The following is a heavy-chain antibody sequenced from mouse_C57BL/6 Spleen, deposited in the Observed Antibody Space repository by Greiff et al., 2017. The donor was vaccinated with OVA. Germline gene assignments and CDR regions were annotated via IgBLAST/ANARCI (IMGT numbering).Heavy chain of an antibody. CDR1: GYTFTSYW. CDR2: IDPSDSYT. CDR3: ARRGVYDYDDAPYYYAMDY. D-gene: IGHD2-4*01. J-gene: IGHJ4*01. Sequence: QVQLQQPGAELVMPGASVKLSCKASGYTFTSYWMHWVKQRPGQGLEWNGEIDPSDSYTNYNQKFKGKSTLTVDKSSSTAYMQLSSLTSEDSAVYYCARRGVYDYDDAPYYYAMDYWGQGTSVTVSS. V-gene: IGHV1-69*01.